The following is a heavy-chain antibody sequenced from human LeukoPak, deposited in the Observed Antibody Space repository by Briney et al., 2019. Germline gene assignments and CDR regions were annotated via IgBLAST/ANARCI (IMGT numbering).Heavy chain of an antibody. J-gene: IGHJ3*02. D-gene: IGHD4-17*01. Sequence: ASGKVSCKASGYTFTSYAMHWVRQAPGQRLEWMGWINAGNGNTKYSQKFQGRVTITRDTSASTAYMELSSLRSEDTAVYYCARGEELPGPTTVTAFWAFDIWGQGTMVTVSS. V-gene: IGHV1-3*01. CDR3: ARGEELPGPTTVTAFWAFDI. CDR1: GYTFTSYA. CDR2: INAGNGNT.